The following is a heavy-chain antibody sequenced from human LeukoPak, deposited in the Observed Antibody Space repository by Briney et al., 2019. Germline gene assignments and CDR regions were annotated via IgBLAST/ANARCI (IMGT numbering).Heavy chain of an antibody. V-gene: IGHV3-66*01. CDR1: GLTVSSDY. J-gene: IGHJ5*02. Sequence: GRSLRLSCAASGLTVSSDYMSWVRQAPGKGLEWVSVIYSGGGTYYADSVRGRFTISRDNSKNTLYLQLNSLRAEDTAVYYCARYPYSPSSGPAPWGQGTLFTVSS. CDR2: IYSGGGT. D-gene: IGHD6-6*01. CDR3: ARYPYSPSSGPAP.